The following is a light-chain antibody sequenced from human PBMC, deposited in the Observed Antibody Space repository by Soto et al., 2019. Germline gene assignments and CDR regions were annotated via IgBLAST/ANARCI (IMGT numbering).Light chain of an antibody. CDR3: QQYDSSPVT. Sequence: EIVLTQSPGTLSLSPGERATLSCRASQTVSSSYLAWYQQKPGQAPMLLIYGASSRATGIPSRFSGSGSGTDFALTISRLEPEDFAVYYCQQYDSSPVTFGQGTKVEIK. V-gene: IGKV3-20*01. CDR1: QTVSSSY. J-gene: IGKJ1*01. CDR2: GAS.